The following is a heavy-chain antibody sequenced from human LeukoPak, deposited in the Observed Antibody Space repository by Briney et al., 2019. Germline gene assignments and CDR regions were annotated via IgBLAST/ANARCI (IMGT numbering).Heavy chain of an antibody. CDR1: GYTFTGYY. D-gene: IGHD3-22*01. V-gene: IGHV1-2*02. J-gene: IGHJ4*02. CDR2: INPNSGGT. Sequence: ASVKVSCKASGYTFTGYYMHWVRQAPGQGLERMGWINPNSGGTNYAQKFQGRVTMTRDTSISTAYMELSRLRSDDTAVYYCARSGSGYYYPPYDYWGQGTLVTVSS. CDR3: ARSGSGYYYPPYDY.